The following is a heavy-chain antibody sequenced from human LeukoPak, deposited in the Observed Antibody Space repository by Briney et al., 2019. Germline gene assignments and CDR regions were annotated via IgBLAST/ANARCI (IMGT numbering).Heavy chain of an antibody. D-gene: IGHD3-22*01. J-gene: IGHJ4*02. CDR3: AKEKALVVITYFDY. Sequence: GGSLRLSCAASGFTFSSYAMSWVRQAPGKWLEWVSSISGSGGSTYYADSVKGRFTISRDNSKNTLYLQVNSLRAEDTAVYYCAKEKALVVITYFDYWGQGTLVTVSS. CDR2: ISGSGGST. CDR1: GFTFSSYA. V-gene: IGHV3-23*01.